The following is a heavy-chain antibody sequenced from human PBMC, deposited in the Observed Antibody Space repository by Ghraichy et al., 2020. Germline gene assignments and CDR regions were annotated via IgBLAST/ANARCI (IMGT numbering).Heavy chain of an antibody. J-gene: IGHJ4*02. Sequence: GGSLRLSCAASGFTFSSYAMHWVRQAPGKGLEWVAVISYDGSNKYYADSVKGRFTISRDNSKNTLYLQMNSLRAEDTAVYYCARDTEPLPGGGGFDYWGQGTLVTVSS. CDR2: ISYDGSNK. V-gene: IGHV3-30-3*01. D-gene: IGHD2-8*02. CDR3: ARDTEPLPGGGGFDY. CDR1: GFTFSSYA.